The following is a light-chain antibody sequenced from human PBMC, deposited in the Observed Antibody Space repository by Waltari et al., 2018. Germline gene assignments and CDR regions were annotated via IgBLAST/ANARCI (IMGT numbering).Light chain of an antibody. CDR3: MEALQSVT. J-gene: IGKJ5*01. CDR1: QSLLDSNGYNY. V-gene: IGKV2-28*01. CDR2: VGS. Sequence: DIVMTQSPVSLTVTPGEPASISCRSSQSLLDSNGYNYLDWYRQKPGQSPQILIDVGSNRASGVPDRFSGSGSGTDFTLKISRVEAEDAGVYYCMEALQSVTFGQGTRLEIK.